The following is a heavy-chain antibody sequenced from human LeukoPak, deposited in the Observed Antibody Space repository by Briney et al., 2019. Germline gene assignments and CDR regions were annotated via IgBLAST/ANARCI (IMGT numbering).Heavy chain of an antibody. CDR1: GGSISSSSYY. D-gene: IGHD6-19*01. Sequence: RTSETLSLTCTVSGGSISSSSYYWGWIRQPPGKGLEWIGSIYYSGSTYYNPSLKSRVTMSVDTSKNQFSLKLSSVTAADTAVYYCARGVAGTAIIDYWGQGTLVTVSA. J-gene: IGHJ4*02. V-gene: IGHV4-39*07. CDR2: IYYSGST. CDR3: ARGVAGTAIIDY.